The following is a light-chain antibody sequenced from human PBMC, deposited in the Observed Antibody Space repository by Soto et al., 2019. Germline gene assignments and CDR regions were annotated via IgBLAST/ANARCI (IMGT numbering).Light chain of an antibody. Sequence: EIVLTQSPSTLSVSPGDRATLSFRASHGINTRFLAWFQQKPGQAPRLLIYAASTRDNGIPERFSGSASETEFTLTINSLESEDSAAYYCQQYDSAPFTLGAGTKVDIK. CDR2: AAS. CDR1: HGINTRF. J-gene: IGKJ3*01. V-gene: IGKV3-20*01. CDR3: QQYDSAPFT.